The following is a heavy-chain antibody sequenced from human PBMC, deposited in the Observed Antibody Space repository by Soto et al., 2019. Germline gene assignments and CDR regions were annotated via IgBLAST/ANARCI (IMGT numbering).Heavy chain of an antibody. CDR2: IIPIFGTA. V-gene: IGHV1-69*01. D-gene: IGHD6-6*01. Sequence: QVQLVQSGAEVKKPGSSVKVSCKASGGTFSSYAISWVRQAPGQGLEWMGGIIPIFGTANYAQKFQGRATITADESTGTAYMAGSILSSADTAVYYWAREPYSSSGDYGMDVWGRGTTVSVS. CDR1: GGTFSSYA. J-gene: IGHJ6*02. CDR3: AREPYSSSGDYGMDV.